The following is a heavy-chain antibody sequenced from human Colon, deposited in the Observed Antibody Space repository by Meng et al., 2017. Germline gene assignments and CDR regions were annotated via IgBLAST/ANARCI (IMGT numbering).Heavy chain of an antibody. V-gene: IGHV4-61*02. Sequence: LRLSCTVSGGSISSGSYYWSWIRQPAGKGPEWIGRIYTSGSTNYNPSLKSRVTISVDTSKNQFSLNLSPVTAADTAVYYCARGAAVALDYWGQGTLVTVSS. CDR2: IYTSGST. CDR3: ARGAAVALDY. CDR1: GGSISSGSYY. D-gene: IGHD6-25*01. J-gene: IGHJ4*02.